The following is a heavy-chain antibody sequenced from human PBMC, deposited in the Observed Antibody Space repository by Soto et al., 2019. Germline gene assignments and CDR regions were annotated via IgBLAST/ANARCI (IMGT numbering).Heavy chain of an antibody. CDR1: GFTFSSYE. CDR3: ARETHFIDY. V-gene: IGHV3-48*03. Sequence: VQLVESGGDLVQPGVSLRLSCAASGFTFSSYEMNWVLQAPGKGLEWVSYISSNGTSMDYADSVKGRFTISRDNAKNSLHLQLNSLRDEDTAVYYCARETHFIDYWGQGTLVSVSA. CDR2: ISSNGTSM. J-gene: IGHJ4*02.